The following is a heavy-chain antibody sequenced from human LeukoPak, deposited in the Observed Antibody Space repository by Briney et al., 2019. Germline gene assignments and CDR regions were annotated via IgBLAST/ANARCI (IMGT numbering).Heavy chain of an antibody. J-gene: IGHJ4*02. CDR3: ARDSSGHSDFDY. CDR1: GFTFSSYA. D-gene: IGHD6-19*01. CDR2: ISSNGGST. V-gene: IGHV3-64*01. Sequence: PGGSLRLSCAASGFTFSSYAMHWVRQAPGKGLEYVSAISSNGGSTYYANSVKGRFTISRDNSKNTLYLQMGSLRAEDMAVYYCARDSSGHSDFDYWGQGTLVTVSS.